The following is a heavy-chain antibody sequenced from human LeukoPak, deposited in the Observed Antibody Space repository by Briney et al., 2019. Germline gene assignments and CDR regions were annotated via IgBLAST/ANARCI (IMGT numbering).Heavy chain of an antibody. J-gene: IGHJ2*01. CDR1: GYTFTTHG. CDR3: ARDGYFDL. Sequence: ASVKVSCKASGYTFTTHGIAWVRQAPGQGLEWMGWISAHNGNTNYAQSLQGRVTMTTDTSTNTAYMKLRSLRSDDTAVYYCARDGYFDLWGRGTLVTVSS. V-gene: IGHV1-18*01. CDR2: ISAHNGNT.